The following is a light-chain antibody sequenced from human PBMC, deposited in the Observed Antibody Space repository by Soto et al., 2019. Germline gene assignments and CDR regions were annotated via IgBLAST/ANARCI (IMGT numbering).Light chain of an antibody. J-gene: IGKJ2*01. CDR1: QSVSSSY. Sequence: EIVLTQSPGTLSLSPGERATLSCRASQSVSSSYLAWYQQKPGHAPRLLIYGASSRATGIPGRFSGSGSGKDFTLTIRRLEPEDFAGYYCQQYGGSPMHTFGQGTKLEIK. V-gene: IGKV3-20*01. CDR2: GAS. CDR3: QQYGGSPMHT.